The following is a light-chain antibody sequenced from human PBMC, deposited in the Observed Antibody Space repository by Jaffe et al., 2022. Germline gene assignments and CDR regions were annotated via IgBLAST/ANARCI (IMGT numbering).Light chain of an antibody. CDR2: DAS. V-gene: IGKV1-33*01. J-gene: IGKJ4*01. CDR3: QQYDNSPALT. CDR1: QDISNY. Sequence: DIQMTQSPSSLSASVGERVTITCQASQDISNYLNWYQLRPGKAPKLLIYDASNLETGVPSRFSGSGSGTDFTFTISSLQPEDIAIYYCQQYDNSPALTFGGGTKVEIK.